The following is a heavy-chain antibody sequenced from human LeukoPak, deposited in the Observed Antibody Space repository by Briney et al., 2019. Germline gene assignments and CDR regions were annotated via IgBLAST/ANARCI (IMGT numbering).Heavy chain of an antibody. Sequence: TSETLSLTCAVYGGSFSGYYWSWIRQPPGKGLEWIGEINHSGSTNYNPSLKSRVTISVDTSKNQFSLKLSSVTAADTAVYYCASSVGSTDYWGQGTLVTVSS. V-gene: IGHV4-34*01. CDR3: ASSVGSTDY. D-gene: IGHD1-26*01. CDR2: INHSGST. CDR1: GGSFSGYY. J-gene: IGHJ4*02.